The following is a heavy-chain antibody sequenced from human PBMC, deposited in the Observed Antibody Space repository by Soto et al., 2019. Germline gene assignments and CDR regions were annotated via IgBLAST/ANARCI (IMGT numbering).Heavy chain of an antibody. Sequence: SETLSLTCAVSVRSFGDYYWSWIRELPGKGLECIGEISQSGSTNYNPTLKSRVTISMDTSNNQFSLNLNSVTAADTAVYYCARGLRASFGVRLSYYYYGMDVWGQGTTVTVSS. J-gene: IGHJ6*01. CDR2: ISQSGST. V-gene: IGHV4-34*01. CDR1: VRSFGDYY. CDR3: ARGLRASFGVRLSYYYYGMDV. D-gene: IGHD3-10*01.